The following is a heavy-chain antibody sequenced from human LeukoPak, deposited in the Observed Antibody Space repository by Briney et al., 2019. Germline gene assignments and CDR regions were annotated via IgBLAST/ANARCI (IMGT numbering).Heavy chain of an antibody. CDR2: ISGSGGST. D-gene: IGHD3-10*01. CDR1: GFTFSSYA. V-gene: IGHV3-23*01. Sequence: GGSLRLSCAASGFTFSSYAMSWVRQAPGKGLEWVSAISGSGGSTYYADSVKGRFTISRDNSKNTLYLQMNSLRAEGTAMYYCAKKGYYASGSYFDYWGQGTLVTVSS. CDR3: AKKGYYASGSYFDY. J-gene: IGHJ4*02.